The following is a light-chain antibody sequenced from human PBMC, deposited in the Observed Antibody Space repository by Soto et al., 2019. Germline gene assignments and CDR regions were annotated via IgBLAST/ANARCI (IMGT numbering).Light chain of an antibody. CDR2: ADS. CDR1: QSVSGY. V-gene: IGKV3-11*01. CDR3: QQRYTWPIT. Sequence: EIVLTQSPATLSLSPGETATLSCRASQSVSGYIGWYQQKPGQAPRLLIYADSNRATGIPARFSGSGSGTDITLTISSLEPEDFSVYYCQQRYTWPITFGQGTRLEIK. J-gene: IGKJ5*01.